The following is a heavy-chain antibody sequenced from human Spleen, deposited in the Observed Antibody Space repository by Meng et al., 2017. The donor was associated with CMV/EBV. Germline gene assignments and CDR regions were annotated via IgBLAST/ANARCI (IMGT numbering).Heavy chain of an antibody. D-gene: IGHD6-6*01. J-gene: IGHJ5*02. Sequence: GSLRLSCTVSGGSISSYYWSWIRQPPGKGLEWIGYIYYSGSTNYNPSLKSRVTISVDTSKNQFSLKLSSVTAADTAVYYCARGRRYSSSSYWFDPWGQGTLVTVSS. V-gene: IGHV4-59*12. CDR3: ARGRRYSSSSYWFDP. CDR2: IYYSGST. CDR1: GGSISSYY.